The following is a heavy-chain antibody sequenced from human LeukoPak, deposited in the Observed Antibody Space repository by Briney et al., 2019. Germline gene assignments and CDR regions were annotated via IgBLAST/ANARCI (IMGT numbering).Heavy chain of an antibody. CDR3: AKGPGSATVTNYFDF. D-gene: IGHD4-17*01. CDR2: ISGRGGDT. Sequence: GGSLRLSSAASGFTFNIYVMTWVRQAPGKGLEWVSGISGRGGDTYYADSEKGRVTISRDNSKNTLYLQMNSLRAEDTAVYYCAKGPGSATVTNYFDFWGQGTLVTVSS. CDR1: GFTFNIYV. J-gene: IGHJ4*02. V-gene: IGHV3-23*01.